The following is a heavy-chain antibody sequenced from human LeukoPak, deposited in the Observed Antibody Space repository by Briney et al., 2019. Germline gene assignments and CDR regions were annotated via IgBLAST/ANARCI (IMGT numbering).Heavy chain of an antibody. CDR3: ARVYYDYVWGSYRSPFDY. CDR1: GGSFSGYY. J-gene: IGHJ4*02. D-gene: IGHD3-16*02. V-gene: IGHV4-34*01. Sequence: SETLSLTCAVYGGSFSGYYWSWIRQPPGKGLEWIGEINHSGSTNYNPSLKSRVTISVDTSKNQFPLKLSSVTAADTAVYYCARVYYDYVWGSYRSPFDYWGQGTLVTVSS. CDR2: INHSGST.